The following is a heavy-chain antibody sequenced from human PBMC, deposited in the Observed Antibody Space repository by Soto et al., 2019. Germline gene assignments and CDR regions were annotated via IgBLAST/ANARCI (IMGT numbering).Heavy chain of an antibody. V-gene: IGHV3-23*01. CDR2: ISGSGGST. CDR3: AKGYSPESMVPKLHYYGMDV. CDR1: GFTFSSYA. D-gene: IGHD2-15*01. Sequence: GGSLRLSCAASGFTFSSYAMSWVRQAPGKGLEWVSAISGSGGSTYYADSVKGRFTISRDNSKNTLYLQMNSLRAEDTAVYYCAKGYSPESMVPKLHYYGMDVWGQGTTVTVSS. J-gene: IGHJ6*02.